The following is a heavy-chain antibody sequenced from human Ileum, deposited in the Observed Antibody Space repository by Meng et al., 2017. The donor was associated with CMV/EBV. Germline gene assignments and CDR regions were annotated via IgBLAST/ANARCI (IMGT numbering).Heavy chain of an antibody. D-gene: IGHD4-23*01. V-gene: IGHV3-66*02. J-gene: IGHJ4*02. Sequence: GGSLRLSCAASGFTFSSYWMHWVRQAPGKGLEWVSITYTDGTTYYADSVKGRFTISRDNSKNTLYLQMNSLRAEDTAVYYCAKSTVVNLGGFWGRGSLVTVSS. CDR2: TYTDGTT. CDR3: AKSTVVNLGGF. CDR1: GFTFSSYW.